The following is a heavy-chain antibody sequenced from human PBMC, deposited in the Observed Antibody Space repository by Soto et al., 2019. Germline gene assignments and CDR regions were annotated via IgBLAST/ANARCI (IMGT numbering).Heavy chain of an antibody. Sequence: GGSLRLSCAASGFTFSSYAMSWVRQAPGKGLEWVSAISGSGGSTYYADSVKGRFTISRDNSKNTLYLKMNSLRDEDTAVYYCAKDGGFTMIVVVTYFDYWGQGTLVTVS. CDR3: AKDGGFTMIVVVTYFDY. CDR2: ISGSGGST. V-gene: IGHV3-23*01. J-gene: IGHJ4*02. D-gene: IGHD3-22*01. CDR1: GFTFSSYA.